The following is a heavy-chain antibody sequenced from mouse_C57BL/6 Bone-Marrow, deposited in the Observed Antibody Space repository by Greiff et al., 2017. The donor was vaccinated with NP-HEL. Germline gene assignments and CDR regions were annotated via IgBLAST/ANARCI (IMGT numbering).Heavy chain of an antibody. Sequence: EVKLVESEGGLAQPGSSMKLSCTASGFTFSDYYMAWVRQVPEKGLEWVANINYDGSSTYYLDSLKSRFIISRDNAKNILYLQMSSLKSEDTATYYCARELLRGYFDYWGQGTTLTVSS. V-gene: IGHV5-16*01. D-gene: IGHD1-1*01. CDR3: ARELLRGYFDY. CDR1: GFTFSDYY. CDR2: INYDGSST. J-gene: IGHJ2*01.